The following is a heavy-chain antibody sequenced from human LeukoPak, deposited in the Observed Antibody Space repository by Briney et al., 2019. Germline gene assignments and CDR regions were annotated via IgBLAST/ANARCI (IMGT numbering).Heavy chain of an antibody. Sequence: GGSLRLSCAASGFTFSSYEMNWVRQAPGKGLEWVSYISSSGSTIYYADSVKGRFTISRDNAKNSLYLQMNSLRAEDTAVYYCARSLKTRWDYGMDVWGQGTTVTVSS. J-gene: IGHJ6*02. CDR2: ISSSGSTI. V-gene: IGHV3-48*03. CDR1: GFTFSSYE. CDR3: ARSLKTRWDYGMDV. D-gene: IGHD5-24*01.